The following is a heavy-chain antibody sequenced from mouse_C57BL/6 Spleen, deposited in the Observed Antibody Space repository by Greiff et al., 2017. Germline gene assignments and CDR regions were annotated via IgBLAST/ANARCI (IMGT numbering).Heavy chain of an antibody. J-gene: IGHJ1*03. CDR2: IYPSDSET. Sequence: VQLQQPGAELVRPGSSVKLSCKASGYTFTSYWMDWVKQRPGQGLEWIGNIYPSDSETHYNQKFKDKATLTVDKSSSTAYMQLSSLTSEDSAVYYCARGEYFDVWGTGTTVTVSS. V-gene: IGHV1-61*01. CDR1: GYTFTSYW. CDR3: ARGEYFDV.